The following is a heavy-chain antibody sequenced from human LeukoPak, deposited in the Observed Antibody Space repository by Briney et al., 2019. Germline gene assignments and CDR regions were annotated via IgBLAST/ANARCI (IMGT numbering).Heavy chain of an antibody. D-gene: IGHD1-7*01. V-gene: IGHV4-39*07. CDR3: ARCIWSRDNWNWVSKYYFDY. CDR1: GGSISSSSYY. CDR2: IYYSGST. Sequence: SETLSLTCTVSGGSISSSSYYWGWIRQPPGKGLEWIGSIYYSGSTYYNPSLKSRVTISVDTSKNQFSLKLSSVTAADTAVYYCARCIWSRDNWNWVSKYYFDYWGQGTLVTVSS. J-gene: IGHJ4*02.